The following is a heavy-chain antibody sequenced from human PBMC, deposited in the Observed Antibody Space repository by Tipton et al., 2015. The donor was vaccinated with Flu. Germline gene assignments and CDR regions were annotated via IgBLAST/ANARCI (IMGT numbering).Heavy chain of an antibody. CDR1: GFTFSSSA. CDR2: IRHDESDK. Sequence: SLRLSCAASGFTFSSSAMHWVRQAPGKGLEWVAFIRHDESDKYYADSVKGRFTISRDNSKNALYLLINSLRAEDTAVYYCAKDGWDTSGWYPFDYWGQGTLVTVFS. CDR3: AKDGWDTSGWYPFDY. V-gene: IGHV3-30*02. J-gene: IGHJ4*02. D-gene: IGHD6-19*01.